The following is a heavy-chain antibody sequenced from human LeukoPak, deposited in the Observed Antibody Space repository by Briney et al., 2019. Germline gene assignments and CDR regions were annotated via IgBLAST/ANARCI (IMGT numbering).Heavy chain of an antibody. J-gene: IGHJ6*03. V-gene: IGHV4-4*02. D-gene: IGHD3-10*01. Sequence: PSETLSLTCAVSGGSISSNNWWSWVRQPPGKGLEWIGEVHHTGIAKYEPSLRSRVTISVDKSKNEFSLKVNSVTAADTAVYFCGRVPHYRYTDVWGKGITVTVSS. CDR1: GGSISSNNW. CDR3: GRVPHYRYTDV. CDR2: VHHTGIA.